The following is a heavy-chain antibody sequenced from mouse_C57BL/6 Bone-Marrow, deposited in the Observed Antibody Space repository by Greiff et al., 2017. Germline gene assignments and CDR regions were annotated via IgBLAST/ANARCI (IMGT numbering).Heavy chain of an antibody. J-gene: IGHJ2*01. CDR1: GFTFSDYG. Sequence: EVKLMESGGGLVKPGGSLKLSCAASGFTFSDYGMHWVRQAPEKGLEWVAYISSGSSTIYYADTVKGRFTISRDNAMNTLFLQMTRLRSEDTAMYYCARRDYPFFDYWGQGTTLTVSS. CDR3: ARRDYPFFDY. D-gene: IGHD2-4*01. CDR2: ISSGSSTI. V-gene: IGHV5-17*01.